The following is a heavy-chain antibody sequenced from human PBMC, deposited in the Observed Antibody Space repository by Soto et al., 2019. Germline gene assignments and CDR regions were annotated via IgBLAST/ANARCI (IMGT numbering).Heavy chain of an antibody. CDR1: GFTVSNTY. Sequence: EVQLLETGGGLIQPGGSLRLSCAASGFTVSNTYMTWVRQPPGKGLECVSVIYTAGGTNYADSAKGRFIISRDISMITLYLQMNSLRADDTAVYYCGRALPVAKGGFDPWCQGTLVSVSS. CDR3: GRALPVAKGGFDP. CDR2: IYTAGGT. V-gene: IGHV3-53*02. J-gene: IGHJ5*02. D-gene: IGHD2-2*01.